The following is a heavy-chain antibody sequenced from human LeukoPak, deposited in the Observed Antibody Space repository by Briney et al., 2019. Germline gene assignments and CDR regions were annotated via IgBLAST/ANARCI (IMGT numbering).Heavy chain of an antibody. CDR3: ARDILTGSQSRFQH. D-gene: IGHD3-9*01. Sequence: GGSLRLSCAASGFTFSSYAMSWVRQAPGKGLEWVSAISGSGGSTYYADSVKGRFTISRDKSKNTLYLQMNSLRAEDTAVYYCARDILTGSQSRFQHWGQGTLVTVSS. CDR2: ISGSGGST. V-gene: IGHV3-23*01. J-gene: IGHJ1*01. CDR1: GFTFSSYA.